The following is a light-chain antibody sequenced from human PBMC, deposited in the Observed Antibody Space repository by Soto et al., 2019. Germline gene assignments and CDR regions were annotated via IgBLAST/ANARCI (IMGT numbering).Light chain of an antibody. CDR2: AAS. CDR1: QGISNY. V-gene: IGKV1-27*01. CDR3: QTYNNDPYGGFT. J-gene: IGKJ3*01. Sequence: DIQMTQFPSSLSAPIGDRVTITCRASQGISNYLAWYQHKPGKVPTLLIYAASTLHSGLPSRFSGGVSGTDFTLTITSLQPEDVATYYCQTYNNDPYGGFTFGQGTKVDLK.